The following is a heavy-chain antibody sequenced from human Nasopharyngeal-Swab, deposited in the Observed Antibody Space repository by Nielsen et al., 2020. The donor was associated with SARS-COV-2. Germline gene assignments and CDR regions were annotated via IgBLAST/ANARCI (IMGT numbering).Heavy chain of an antibody. CDR2: ISSSGSIT. D-gene: IGHD2-2*01. J-gene: IGHJ6*03. CDR1: GFSFSEYY. CDR3: ARVHCSRSSCSAPDYYYYYMDV. Sequence: GGSLRLSCAASGFSFSEYYMSWIRQAPGKGLEWISDISSSGSITHYADSMKGRFTISRDNAKKSLYLQMNSLRAEDTAAYYCARVHCSRSSCSAPDYYYYYMDVWGKGTTVTVSS. V-gene: IGHV3-11*04.